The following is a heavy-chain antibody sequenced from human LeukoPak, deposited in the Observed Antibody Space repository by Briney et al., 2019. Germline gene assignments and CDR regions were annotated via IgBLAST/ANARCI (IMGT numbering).Heavy chain of an antibody. D-gene: IGHD3-22*01. CDR2: INPNSGGT. V-gene: IGHV1-2*02. Sequence: ASVKVPCKASGYTFTGYYMHWVRQAPGQGLEWMGWINPNSGGTNYAQKFQGRVTMTRDTSISTAYMELSRLRSDDTAVYYCARAEYYYDSSGYYAYWGQGTLVTVSS. J-gene: IGHJ4*02. CDR1: GYTFTGYY. CDR3: ARAEYYYDSSGYYAY.